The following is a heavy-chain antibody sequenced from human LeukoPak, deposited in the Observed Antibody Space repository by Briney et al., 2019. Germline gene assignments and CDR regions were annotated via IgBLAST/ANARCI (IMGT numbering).Heavy chain of an antibody. V-gene: IGHV3-74*03. CDR1: GFTFSSYY. Sequence: GGSLRLSCAASGFTFSSYYMHWVRQAPGEGLVWVSRINSDGSSTTYADSVKGRFTISRDNAKNTLYLQMNSLRAEDTAVYHCARVPHCSSSSCYSWFDPWGQGTLVTVSS. CDR3: ARVPHCSSSSCYSWFDP. J-gene: IGHJ5*02. CDR2: INSDGSST. D-gene: IGHD2-2*01.